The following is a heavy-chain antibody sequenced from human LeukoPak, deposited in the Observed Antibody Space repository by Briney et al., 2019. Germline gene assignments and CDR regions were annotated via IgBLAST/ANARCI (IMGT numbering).Heavy chain of an antibody. CDR2: ISHDANDE. Sequence: GGSLRLSCTASGFSFSGYGMHWVRQAPGKGLEWLAVISHDANDEYYADSVKGRFTISRDNAKNMIYLQMISLRAEDTAVYYCVKALVGQTSGYWGQGTRVTVST. CDR3: VKALVGQTSGY. D-gene: IGHD1-26*01. J-gene: IGHJ4*02. CDR1: GFSFSGYG. V-gene: IGHV3-30*18.